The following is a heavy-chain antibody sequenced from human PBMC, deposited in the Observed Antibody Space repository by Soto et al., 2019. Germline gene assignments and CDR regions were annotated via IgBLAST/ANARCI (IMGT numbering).Heavy chain of an antibody. V-gene: IGHV4-39*01. CDR3: ASLGFHCLRGSCDDYSFYGLDV. Sequence: PSETLSLTCTVSGGSISSTDHYWGWVRQPPGKGLEWLGSIYFAGSTFHNPALKSRATISVDTSRNQFSLSLTTVTASDTAVYYCASLGFHCLRGSCDDYSFYGLDVWGQGTTVTVSS. D-gene: IGHD2-15*01. CDR2: IYFAGST. CDR1: GGSISSTDHY. J-gene: IGHJ6*02.